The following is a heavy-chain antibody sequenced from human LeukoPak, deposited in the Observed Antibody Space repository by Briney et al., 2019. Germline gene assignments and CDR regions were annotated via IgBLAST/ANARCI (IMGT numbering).Heavy chain of an antibody. CDR3: ATDYAGNSLWYYYGLGV. Sequence: GGSLRLSCAASGFTFSHYSMNGVRQAPGKGLEWVSSISSDSRYIYYADSLKGRFTISRDNAKNSLYLQMNSLRAEDTAVYYCATDYAGNSLWYYYGLGVWGQGTTVTVSS. D-gene: IGHD4-23*01. CDR1: GFTFSHYS. V-gene: IGHV3-21*01. CDR2: ISSDSRYI. J-gene: IGHJ6*02.